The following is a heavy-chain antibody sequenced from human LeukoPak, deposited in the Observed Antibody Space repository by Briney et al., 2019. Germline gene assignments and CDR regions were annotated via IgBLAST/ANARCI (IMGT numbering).Heavy chain of an antibody. V-gene: IGHV3-30-3*01. CDR3: ARAVTTFAFDI. J-gene: IGHJ3*02. D-gene: IGHD4-17*01. CDR2: ISYDGSTK. Sequence: GRSLRLSCEASGLTFSDYVIHWVRQAGGKGLEWVALISYDGSTKSYANSVKGRFTISRDNAKNSLYLQMNSLRAEDTAVYYCARAVTTFAFDIWGQGTVVTVSS. CDR1: GLTFSDYV.